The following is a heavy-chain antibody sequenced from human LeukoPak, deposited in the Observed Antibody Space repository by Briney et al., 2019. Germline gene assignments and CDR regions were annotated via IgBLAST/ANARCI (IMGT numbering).Heavy chain of an antibody. J-gene: IGHJ4*02. CDR2: ICGGSNT. Sequence: SGGSLRLSCSFSGFIATSNYMAWVRQSPGKGLQWISFICGGSNTLYADSVRDRFSISRDNSKSTLYLQMSSLRVEDTAVYYCATGGRSGMAFDFWGQGTLVTVSS. D-gene: IGHD2-8*01. CDR1: GFIATSNY. CDR3: ATGGRSGMAFDF. V-gene: IGHV3-53*01.